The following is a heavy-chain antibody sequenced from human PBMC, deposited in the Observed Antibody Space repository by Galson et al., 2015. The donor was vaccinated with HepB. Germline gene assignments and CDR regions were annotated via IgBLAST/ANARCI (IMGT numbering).Heavy chain of an antibody. Sequence: SLRLSCAASGFTFSSYGMHWVRQAPGKGLEWVAVIWYDGSNKYYADSVKGRFTISRDNSKNTLYLQMNSLRAEDTAVYYCARAPSGGSSAFDYWGQGTLVSVSS. J-gene: IGHJ4*02. CDR1: GFTFSSYG. CDR2: IWYDGSNK. CDR3: ARAPSGGSSAFDY. D-gene: IGHD6-6*01. V-gene: IGHV3-33*01.